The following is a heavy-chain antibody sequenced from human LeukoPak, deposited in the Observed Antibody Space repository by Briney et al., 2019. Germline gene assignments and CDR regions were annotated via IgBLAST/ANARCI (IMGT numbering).Heavy chain of an antibody. V-gene: IGHV4-4*09. D-gene: IGHD2-2*01. Sequence: SETLSLTCTVSGGSISSYYWSWIRQPPGKGLEWIGYIYTSGSTNYNPSLKSRVTISVDTSKNQFSLKLSSVTAADTAVYYCARQQYCSSTSCHNWFEPWGQGTLVTVSS. CDR3: ARQQYCSSTSCHNWFEP. J-gene: IGHJ5*02. CDR1: GGSISSYY. CDR2: IYTSGST.